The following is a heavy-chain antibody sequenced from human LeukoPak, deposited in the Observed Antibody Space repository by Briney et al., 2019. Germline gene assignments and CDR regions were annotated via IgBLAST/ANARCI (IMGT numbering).Heavy chain of an antibody. D-gene: IGHD2/OR15-2a*01. CDR1: GGSISSYY. V-gene: IGHV4-59*12. Sequence: TSETLSLTCTVSGGSISSYYWSWIRQPPGKGLEWIGYIYYSGSTNYNPSLKSRVTISVDTSKNQFSLKLSSVTAADTAVYYCARGLRGFLLFDYWGQGTLVTVSS. J-gene: IGHJ4*02. CDR3: ARGLRGFLLFDY. CDR2: IYYSGST.